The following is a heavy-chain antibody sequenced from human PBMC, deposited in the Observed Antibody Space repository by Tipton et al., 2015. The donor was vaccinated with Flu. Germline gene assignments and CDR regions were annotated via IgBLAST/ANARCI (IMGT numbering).Heavy chain of an antibody. J-gene: IGHJ1*01. CDR2: IYFTGST. V-gene: IGHV4-31*02. Sequence: LRLSCNVSGGSLTSAGYYWSWVRQYPGKGLEWIGYIYFTGSTNYDPSLKSRVAISFDTSKNHFSLNLSSVTAADTAIYYCATLKAASGAYFQQWGQGTLVTVSS. D-gene: IGHD6-13*01. CDR1: GGSLTSAGYY. CDR3: ATLKAASGAYFQQ.